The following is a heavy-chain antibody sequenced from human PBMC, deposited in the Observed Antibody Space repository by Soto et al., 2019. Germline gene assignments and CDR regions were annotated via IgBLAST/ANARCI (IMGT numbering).Heavy chain of an antibody. CDR1: GFTFSSYW. J-gene: IGHJ3*02. D-gene: IGHD3-3*01. V-gene: IGHV3-74*01. CDR2: INSDGSST. CDR3: ERKDDFWSGRTSQNAFDI. Sequence: EVQLVESGGGLVQPGGSLRLSCAASGFTFSSYWMHWVRQAPGKGLVWVSRINSDGSSTSYADSVKGRFTISRDNAKNTLYLQMNSLRAEDTAVYYCERKDDFWSGRTSQNAFDIWGQGTMVTVSS.